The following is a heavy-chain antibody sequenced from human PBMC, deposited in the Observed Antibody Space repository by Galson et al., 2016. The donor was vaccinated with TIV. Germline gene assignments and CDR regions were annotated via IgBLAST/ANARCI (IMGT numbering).Heavy chain of an antibody. J-gene: IGHJ4*02. D-gene: IGHD2-15*01. CDR1: GFTFSDYW. CDR2: IKEDGGEE. CDR3: AREKAVGPALLDF. Sequence: SLRLSCAASGFTFSDYWMTWVRLTPGKGLEWVANIKEDGGEEYYVDSVTGRFTVSRDNASNSLFLQMTSLRAEDTAIYYCAREKAVGPALLDFWGQGVPVTVSP. V-gene: IGHV3-7*03.